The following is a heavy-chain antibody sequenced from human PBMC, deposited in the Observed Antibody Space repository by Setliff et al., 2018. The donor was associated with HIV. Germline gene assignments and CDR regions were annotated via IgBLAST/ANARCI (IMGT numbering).Heavy chain of an antibody. J-gene: IGHJ4*02. Sequence: GGSLRLSCAASGFTFSSYSMNWVRQAPGKGLEWVSGISWNSGSIGYADSVRGRFTISRDNARNSLLLQMNSLRADDTAVYYCARVRPLGYCSTGACPPDYWGQGTLVTVSS. D-gene: IGHD2-8*01. V-gene: IGHV3-48*04. CDR2: ISWNSGSI. CDR3: ARVRPLGYCSTGACPPDY. CDR1: GFTFSSYS.